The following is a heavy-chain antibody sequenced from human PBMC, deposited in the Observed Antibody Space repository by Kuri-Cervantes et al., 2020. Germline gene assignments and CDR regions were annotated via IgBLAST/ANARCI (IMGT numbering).Heavy chain of an antibody. CDR3: SRRGILDGGLDI. Sequence: SETLSLTCAVHGGSSSDYSWTWIRQPPGGGLEWIGEINHGGASNYNPSLKNRVSMSVDTSTTHFSLKMNSVTAADTSVYYCSRRGILDGGLDIWGEGTAVTVSS. J-gene: IGHJ6*04. V-gene: IGHV4-34*01. CDR1: GGSSSDYS. CDR2: INHGGAS. D-gene: IGHD2-15*01.